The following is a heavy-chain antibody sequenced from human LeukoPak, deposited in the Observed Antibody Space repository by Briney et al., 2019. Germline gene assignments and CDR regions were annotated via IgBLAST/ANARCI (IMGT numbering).Heavy chain of an antibody. CDR3: AKCVFYDSSGDLDY. CDR1: GFTFSTYS. V-gene: IGHV3-48*01. Sequence: PGGSLRLSCAASGFTFSTYSMNWVRQAPRKGLEWVSYISSSSSTIYYADSVKGRFTISRDNSKTTLYLQMNSLRAEDTAVYYCAKCVFYDSSGDLDYWGQGTLVTVSS. CDR2: ISSSSSTI. J-gene: IGHJ4*02. D-gene: IGHD3-22*01.